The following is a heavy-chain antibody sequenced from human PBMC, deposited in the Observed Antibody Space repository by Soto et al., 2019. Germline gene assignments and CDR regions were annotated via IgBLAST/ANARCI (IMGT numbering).Heavy chain of an antibody. CDR1: GDSISSGGYS. CDR3: VRIGYCGSR. Sequence: QLQESGSGLVKPSETLSLTCAVSGDSISSGGYSWGWIRQPPGKGLEWIGYIYHSGSIYYNPSLKSLVTILVDRSKSQFSLRLTSVTAADTAVYYCVRIGYCGSRWGQGTLVTVSS. V-gene: IGHV4-30-2*01. CDR2: IYHSGSI. D-gene: IGHD5-12*01. J-gene: IGHJ4*02.